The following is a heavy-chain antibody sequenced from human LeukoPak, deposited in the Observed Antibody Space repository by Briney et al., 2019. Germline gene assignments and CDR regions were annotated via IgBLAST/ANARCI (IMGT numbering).Heavy chain of an antibody. D-gene: IGHD3-16*01. V-gene: IGHV3-9*01. CDR2: ISWNSGSM. J-gene: IGHJ4*02. CDR3: AKGPLGGY. CDR1: GFTFDDYA. Sequence: GRSLRLSCAASGFTFDDYAMHWVRQAPGKGLEWVSGISWNSGSMGYADSVKGRFTISRDNAKNSLYLQMNSLRAEDTALYYCAKGPLGGYWGQGTLVTVSS.